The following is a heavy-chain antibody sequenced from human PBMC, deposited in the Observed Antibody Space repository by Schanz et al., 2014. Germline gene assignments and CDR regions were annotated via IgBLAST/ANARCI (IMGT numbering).Heavy chain of an antibody. CDR1: GFTFSSYT. V-gene: IGHV3-66*01. CDR2: IYSGGST. CDR3: ARGYSNIWSPMAY. D-gene: IGHD6-13*01. Sequence: EVQLVESGGGLVKPGDSLRLSCAASGFTFSSYTMKWVRQAPGKGLEWVSVIYSGGSTFYTDSVKGRFTISRDNSKNTLYLQMNSLRAEDTAVYYCARGYSNIWSPMAYWGQGTLVAVSS. J-gene: IGHJ4*02.